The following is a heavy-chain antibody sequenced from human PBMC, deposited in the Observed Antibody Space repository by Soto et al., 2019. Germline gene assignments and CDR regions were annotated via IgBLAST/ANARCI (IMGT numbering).Heavy chain of an antibody. D-gene: IGHD1-1*01. Sequence: QVHLVQSGAEVKKPGASVKVSCKGSGYAFTTYGITWVRQAPGQGLEWMGWISAHYGNTNYAQKLQGRVTVTRDTSTSTAYMELRSLRSDDTAVYYCARGRYGDYWGQGPLVTVSS. V-gene: IGHV1-18*01. J-gene: IGHJ4*02. CDR2: ISAHYGNT. CDR3: ARGRYGDY. CDR1: GYAFTTYG.